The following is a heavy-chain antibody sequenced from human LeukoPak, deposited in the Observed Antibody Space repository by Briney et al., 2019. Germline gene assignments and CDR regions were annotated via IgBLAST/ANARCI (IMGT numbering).Heavy chain of an antibody. CDR1: GFTLSSYW. CDR3: ARVRSGSHWRGKYYYYHYMDV. CDR2: IKQDGSEK. J-gene: IGHJ6*03. D-gene: IGHD1-26*01. V-gene: IGHV3-7*01. Sequence: GGSLRLSCAASGFTLSSYWMSWVRQAPGKGLEWVANIKQDGSEKYYVDSVKGRFTISRDNAKNSLYLQMNSLRAEDTAVYYCARVRSGSHWRGKYYYYHYMDVWGKGTTVTVSS.